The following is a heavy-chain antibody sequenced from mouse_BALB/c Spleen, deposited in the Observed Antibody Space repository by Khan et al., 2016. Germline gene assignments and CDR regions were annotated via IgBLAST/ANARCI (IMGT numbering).Heavy chain of an antibody. CDR1: GFSLTSCG. J-gene: IGHJ4*01. V-gene: IGHV2-6*02. CDR3: ARRDDGGGAMDY. CDR2: IWSDGST. D-gene: IGHD2-3*01. Sequence: VQLQESGPGLVAPSQSLSITCTVSGFSLTSCGVHWVRQPPGKGLEWLVVIWSDGSTTYNSALKSRLSISKDNSKSQVFLKMNSLQTDDTAMYYCARRDDGGGAMDYWGQGTSGTVSS.